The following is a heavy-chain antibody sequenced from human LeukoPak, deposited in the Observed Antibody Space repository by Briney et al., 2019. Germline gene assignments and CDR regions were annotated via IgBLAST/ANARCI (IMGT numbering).Heavy chain of an antibody. J-gene: IGHJ6*02. Sequence: GGSLRLSCAASGFTFSSYTMSWVRQAPGEGLEWLSAINNRGSSTYYAGSVKDRFTISRDNAKNSLYLQMSNLRAEDTAVYFCARGGGLDVWGQGATVTVSS. D-gene: IGHD3-16*01. V-gene: IGHV3-23*01. CDR3: ARGGGLDV. CDR2: INNRGSST. CDR1: GFTFSSYT.